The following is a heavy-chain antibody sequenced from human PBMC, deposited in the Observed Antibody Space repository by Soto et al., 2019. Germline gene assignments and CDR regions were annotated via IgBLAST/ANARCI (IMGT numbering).Heavy chain of an antibody. CDR2: INPNSGGT. V-gene: IGHV1-2*02. J-gene: IGHJ4*02. Sequence: SVKVSCTASGYTFTGYYMHWVRQSPGQGLEWMGWINPNSGGTNCAQKFQGRVTMTRDTSISTAYMELSRLRSDDTAVYYCARFRFESSSSHRDFDYWGQGTLVTVSS. CDR3: ARFRFESSSSHRDFDY. D-gene: IGHD6-6*01. CDR1: GYTFTGYY.